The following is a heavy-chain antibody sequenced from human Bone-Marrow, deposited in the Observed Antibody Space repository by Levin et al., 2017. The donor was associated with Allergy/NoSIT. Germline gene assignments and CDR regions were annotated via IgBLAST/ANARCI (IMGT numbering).Heavy chain of an antibody. CDR2: VSVSGATI. J-gene: IGHJ4*02. CDR1: GFTFRNYE. Sequence: GGSLRLSCAASGFTFRNYEMNWVRQAPGKGLEWLSYVSVSGATIYYADSVRGRFTISRDNSTSSLYLEMNSLRAEDTAVYYCARQRYDNSGYYRVAHFDYWGQGTLVTVSS. V-gene: IGHV3-48*03. CDR3: ARQRYDNSGYYRVAHFDY. D-gene: IGHD3-22*01.